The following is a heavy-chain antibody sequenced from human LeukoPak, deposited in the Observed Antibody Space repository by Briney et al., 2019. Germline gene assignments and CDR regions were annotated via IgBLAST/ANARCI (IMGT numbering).Heavy chain of an antibody. CDR3: VKGRISEDGLDF. D-gene: IGHD6-13*01. CDR2: ISSSGNT. CDR1: GFTFSRSA. J-gene: IGHJ4*02. Sequence: GGSLRLSCAASGFTFSRSAMTWVRQTPGKGLDWVSSISSSGNTYYADSVKGRFTISRDNSKNMLYLQMNSLRAEDTAVYYCVKGRISEDGLDFWGQGTLLTVSS. V-gene: IGHV3-23*01.